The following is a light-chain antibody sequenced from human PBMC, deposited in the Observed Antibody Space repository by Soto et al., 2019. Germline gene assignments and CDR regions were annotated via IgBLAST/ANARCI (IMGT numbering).Light chain of an antibody. CDR3: PSHAGSDILEK. CDR2: EGT. J-gene: IGLJ2*01. CDR1: SSDIGSYNL. V-gene: IGLV2-23*01. Sequence: QSALTQPASVSGAPGQSITISCTGTSSDIGSYNLVSWYQQHPGKAPKLLIYEGTKRPSGVSNRFSGSRSGNTASLTISGLQAEDEATYYCPSHAGSDILEKFGGGTKLTV.